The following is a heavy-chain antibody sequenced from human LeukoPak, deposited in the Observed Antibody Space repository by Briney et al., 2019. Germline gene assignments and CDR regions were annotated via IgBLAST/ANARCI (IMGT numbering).Heavy chain of an antibody. CDR3: AKFQGVTY. J-gene: IGHJ4*02. CDR1: GFTFSSYD. CDR2: IGTTGDT. V-gene: IGHV3-13*01. Sequence: GGSLRLSCAASGFTFSSYDMHWVRQVTGKYLAWVSAIGTTGDTYYPGSVKGRFTISRDNSKNTLYLQMNSLRAEDTAVYYCAKFQGVTYWGQGTLVTVSS. D-gene: IGHD2-21*02.